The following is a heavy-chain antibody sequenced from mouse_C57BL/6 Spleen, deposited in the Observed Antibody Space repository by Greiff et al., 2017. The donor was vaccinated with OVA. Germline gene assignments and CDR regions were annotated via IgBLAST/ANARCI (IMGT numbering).Heavy chain of an antibody. J-gene: IGHJ1*03. Sequence: EVQLQQSGAELVRPGASVKLSCTASGFNIKDYYMHWVKQRPEQGLEWIGRIDPEDGDTEYAPKFQGKATMTADTSSNTAYLQLSSLTSEDTAVYYCTTDYYGSSPNWYFDVWGTGTTVTVSS. CDR1: GFNIKDYY. CDR3: TTDYYGSSPNWYFDV. D-gene: IGHD1-1*01. CDR2: IDPEDGDT. V-gene: IGHV14-1*01.